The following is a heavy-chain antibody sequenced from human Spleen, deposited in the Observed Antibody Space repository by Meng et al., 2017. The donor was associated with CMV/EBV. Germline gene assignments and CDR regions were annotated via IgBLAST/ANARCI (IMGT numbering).Heavy chain of an antibody. V-gene: IGHV3-11*01. J-gene: IGHJ4*02. CDR2: ISSSGNTI. Sequence: GESLKISCAASGFTLSDYYVSWIRQPPGKGPEWVSYISSSGNTIHYADSVKGRFIISRDTPKNSVSLQMNRLRAEDTAVYYCVREDYGDYFFDTWWQGTLVTVSS. CDR3: VREDYGDYFFDT. D-gene: IGHD4-17*01. CDR1: GFTLSDYY.